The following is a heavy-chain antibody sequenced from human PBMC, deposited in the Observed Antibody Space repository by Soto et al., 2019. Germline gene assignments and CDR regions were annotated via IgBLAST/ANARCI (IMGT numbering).Heavy chain of an antibody. CDR2: IIPMFGTV. V-gene: IGHV1-69*13. CDR1: RGTFSNFA. Sequence: SVKVSCKASRGTFSNFAMSWVRQAPEQGLEWMGVIIPMFGTVNYAQKFQGRFTITADEPTTTAYMELSSLKSEDTAVYYCAREKPDIVVVIFYNYFAPWGQGTLVTL. D-gene: IGHD2-15*01. J-gene: IGHJ5*02. CDR3: AREKPDIVVVIFYNYFAP.